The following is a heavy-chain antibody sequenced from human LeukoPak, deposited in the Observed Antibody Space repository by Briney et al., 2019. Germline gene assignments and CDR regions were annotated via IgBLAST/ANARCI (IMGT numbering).Heavy chain of an antibody. V-gene: IGHV1-69*05. J-gene: IGHJ3*02. CDR2: IIPIFGTA. CDR1: GGTFSSYA. Sequence: GASVKVSCKASGGTFSSYAISWVRQAPGQGLEWMGGIIPIFGTANYAQKFQGRVTITTDESTSTAYIELSSLRSEDTSVYYCATVSFGVVSSFDIWGQGTMVTVSS. D-gene: IGHD3-3*01. CDR3: ATVSFGVVSSFDI.